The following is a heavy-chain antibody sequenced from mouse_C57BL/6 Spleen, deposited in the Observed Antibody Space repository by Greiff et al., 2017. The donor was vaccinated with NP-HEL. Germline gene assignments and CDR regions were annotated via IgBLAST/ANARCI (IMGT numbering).Heavy chain of an antibody. CDR2: IDPSDSYT. V-gene: IGHV1-50*01. J-gene: IGHJ2*01. D-gene: IGHD1-1*01. CDR1: GYTFTSYW. Sequence: QVQLQQPGAELVKPGASVKLSCKASGYTFTSYWMQWVKQRPGQGLEWIGEIDPSDSYTNYNQKFKGKATLTVDTSSNTAYMQLSSLTSEDSAVYYCARRGILGFITTVADYWGQGTTLTVSS. CDR3: ARRGILGFITTVADY.